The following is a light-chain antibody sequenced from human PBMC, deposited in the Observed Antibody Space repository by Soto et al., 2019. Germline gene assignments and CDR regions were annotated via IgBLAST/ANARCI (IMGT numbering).Light chain of an antibody. Sequence: DIVMTQSPDSLAVSLGERATLNCKSSQSVLYSRNNRNDLAWYQKKPGEPPRLLVDCAYTRESGVPDRFSGSGSGTDFSLTISSLQAEDVAVYYCQQYYRRPLSFGGGTSVEIK. CDR1: QSVLYSRNNRND. CDR2: CAY. J-gene: IGKJ4*01. V-gene: IGKV4-1*01. CDR3: QQYYRRPLS.